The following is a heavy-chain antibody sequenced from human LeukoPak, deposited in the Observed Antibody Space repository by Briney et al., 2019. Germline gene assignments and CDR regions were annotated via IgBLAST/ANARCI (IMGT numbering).Heavy chain of an antibody. CDR2: ISGSGGST. CDR3: AKGGWDYTPFGY. D-gene: IGHD4-11*01. J-gene: IGHJ4*02. V-gene: IGHV3-23*01. Sequence: GGSLRLSCAASGFIFSSYAMSWVRQAPGKGLEWVSSISGSGGSTYYADSVKGRFTISRDNSKNTLYLQMNSLRAEDTAVYYCAKGGWDYTPFGYWGQGTLVTVSS. CDR1: GFIFSSYA.